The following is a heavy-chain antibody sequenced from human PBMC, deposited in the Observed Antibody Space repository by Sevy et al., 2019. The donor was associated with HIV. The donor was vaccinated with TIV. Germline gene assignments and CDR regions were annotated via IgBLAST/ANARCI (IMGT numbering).Heavy chain of an antibody. CDR2: FIPIFGKT. CDR3: ASGNQGVPAAIHDWFDP. CDR1: GGIFSNYV. D-gene: IGHD2-2*01. Sequence: ASVKVSCKTSGGIFSNYVMHWVRQAPGQGLEWMGGFIPIFGKTKYAQKFQGRVTLTADESMGTAYMELSSLTSEDTAVYFCASGNQGVPAAIHDWFDPWGQGTLVTVSS. J-gene: IGHJ5*02. V-gene: IGHV1-69*13.